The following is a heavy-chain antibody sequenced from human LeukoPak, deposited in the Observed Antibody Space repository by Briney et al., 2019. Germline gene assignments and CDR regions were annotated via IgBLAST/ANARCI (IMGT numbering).Heavy chain of an antibody. Sequence: GGSLRLSCVASEFRPVSYSKNWVPEAPGRGLEWVSYISSSSGTIHYADSVKGRFTISRDNAKNSLYLQMNSLRAEDTAVYYCAREGIAARRLDYWGQGTLVTVSS. V-gene: IGHV3-48*04. J-gene: IGHJ4*02. CDR2: ISSSSGTI. CDR3: AREGIAARRLDY. D-gene: IGHD6-6*01. CDR1: EFRPVSYS.